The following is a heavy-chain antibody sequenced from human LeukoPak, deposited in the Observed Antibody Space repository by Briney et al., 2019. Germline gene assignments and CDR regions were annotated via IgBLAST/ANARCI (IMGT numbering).Heavy chain of an antibody. J-gene: IGHJ4*02. CDR1: GFTFSSYA. CDR3: ARARTGGYFDY. D-gene: IGHD2-8*02. CDR2: ISYDGSNK. V-gene: IGHV3-30*01. Sequence: GGSLRLSCAASGFTFSSYAMHWARQAPGKGLEWVAVISYDGSNKYYADSVKGRFTISRDNSKNTLYLQMNSLRAEDTAVYYCARARTGGYFDYWGQGTLVTVSS.